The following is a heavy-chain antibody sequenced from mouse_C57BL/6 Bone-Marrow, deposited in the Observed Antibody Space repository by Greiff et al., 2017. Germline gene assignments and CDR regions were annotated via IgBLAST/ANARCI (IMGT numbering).Heavy chain of an antibody. CDR2: IHPNSGST. J-gene: IGHJ1*03. Sequence: QVQLQQPGAELVQPGASVKLSCKASGYTFTSYWMHWVQQTPGQGLEWIGMIHPNSGSTNYHETVKSKATLTVDQSSSTAYMQLSRLTSEDSAVYYWARLVYYGSLSWYFDVWGTGTTVTVSS. D-gene: IGHD2-1*01. CDR3: ARLVYYGSLSWYFDV. CDR1: GYTFTSYW. V-gene: IGHV1-64*01.